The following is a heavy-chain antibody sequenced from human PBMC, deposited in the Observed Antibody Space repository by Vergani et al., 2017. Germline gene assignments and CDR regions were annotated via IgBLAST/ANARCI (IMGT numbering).Heavy chain of an antibody. CDR1: GYTFTSYG. CDR2: ISAYNGNT. J-gene: IGHJ4*02. D-gene: IGHD3-10*01. Sequence: QVQLVQSGAEVKKPGASVKVSCKASGYTFTSYGISWVRQAPGQGLEWMGWISAYNGNTNYAQKLQGRVPMTTDTSTSTAYMELRSLRSDDTAVYYCARGIRRREWFGEFLFDYWGQGTLVTVSS. CDR3: ARGIRRREWFGEFLFDY. V-gene: IGHV1-18*01.